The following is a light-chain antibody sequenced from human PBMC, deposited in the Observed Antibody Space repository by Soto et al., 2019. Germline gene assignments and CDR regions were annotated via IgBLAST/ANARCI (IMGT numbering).Light chain of an antibody. V-gene: IGKV3-20*01. J-gene: IGKJ1*01. CDR3: QHSGNSHGT. CDR2: GAS. Sequence: EIVLAQSPGTLSLSPGERATLSCSASQTISSRYLTWYQQKPGQVPRLLIYGASSRATGIPDRFSGSGSGTDFTLTISRLEPEDVAVYYCQHSGNSHGTFGQGTKVDIK. CDR1: QTISSRY.